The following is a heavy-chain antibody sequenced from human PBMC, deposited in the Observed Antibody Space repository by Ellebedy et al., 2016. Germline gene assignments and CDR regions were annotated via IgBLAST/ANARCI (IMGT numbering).Heavy chain of an antibody. CDR3: ARGGVGSSWSYWYFDL. CDR2: INSDGSST. V-gene: IGHV3-74*01. J-gene: IGHJ2*01. CDR1: GFTFSSYW. D-gene: IGHD6-13*01. Sequence: GGSLRLSCAASGFTFSSYWMHWVRQAPGKGLVWVSRINSDGSSTSYADSVKGRFTISRDNAKNTLYLQMNSLRAEDTAVYYCARGGVGSSWSYWYFDLWGRGTLVTVSS.